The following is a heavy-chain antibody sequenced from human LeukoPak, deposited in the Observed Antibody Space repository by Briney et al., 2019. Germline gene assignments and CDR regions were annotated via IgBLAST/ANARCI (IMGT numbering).Heavy chain of an antibody. J-gene: IGHJ5*02. CDR1: GGSLNSSSYY. CDR3: ARGRIGGIAAAGT. CDR2: MYYRGST. Sequence: SETLSLTCTVSGGSLNSSSYYWGWVRQPPGKGLEWIGSMYYRGSTYYNPSLKSRVTISVDTSKNQFSLKLSSVTAADTAVYYCARGRIGGIAAAGTWGQGTLVTVSS. V-gene: IGHV4-39*07. D-gene: IGHD6-13*01.